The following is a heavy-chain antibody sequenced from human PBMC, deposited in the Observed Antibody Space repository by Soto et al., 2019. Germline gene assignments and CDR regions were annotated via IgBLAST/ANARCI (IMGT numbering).Heavy chain of an antibody. D-gene: IGHD5-12*01. V-gene: IGHV3-9*01. CDR3: AKVTAAGSGYDLWGSFDY. Sequence: PGGSLRLSCAASGFTFDDYAMHWVRQAPGKGLEWVSGISWNSGSIGYADSVKGRFTISRDNAKNSLYLQMNSLRAEDTALYYCAKVTAAGSGYDLWGSFDYWGQGTLVTVSS. J-gene: IGHJ4*02. CDR2: ISWNSGSI. CDR1: GFTFDDYA.